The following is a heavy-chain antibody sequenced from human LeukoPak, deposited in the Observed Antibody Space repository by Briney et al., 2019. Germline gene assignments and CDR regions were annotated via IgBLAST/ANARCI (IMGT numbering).Heavy chain of an antibody. Sequence: GGSLRLSCAASGFTFSNGWMSWVRQAPGKGLEWVGRIKSKTDGGTDYAAPVKGRFSISRDDLKKTSYLEMNSLKTEDTGVYYCTTDSRYSGYDNWGQGTLVTVSS. V-gene: IGHV3-15*01. CDR3: TTDSRYSGYDN. D-gene: IGHD5-12*01. CDR2: IKSKTDGGT. J-gene: IGHJ4*02. CDR1: GFTFSNGW.